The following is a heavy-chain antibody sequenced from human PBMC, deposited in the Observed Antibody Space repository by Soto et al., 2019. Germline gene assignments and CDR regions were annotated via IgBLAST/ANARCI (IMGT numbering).Heavy chain of an antibody. Sequence: PGGSLRLSCAASGFTFSSYGMHWVRQAPGKGLEWVAVIWYDGSNKYYADSVKGRFTISRDNSKNTLYMQMNSLRAEDTAVYYCARDLEGYGDYDYGMDVWGKGTTVTVSS. J-gene: IGHJ6*04. CDR2: IWYDGSNK. V-gene: IGHV3-33*01. CDR1: GFTFSSYG. D-gene: IGHD4-17*01. CDR3: ARDLEGYGDYDYGMDV.